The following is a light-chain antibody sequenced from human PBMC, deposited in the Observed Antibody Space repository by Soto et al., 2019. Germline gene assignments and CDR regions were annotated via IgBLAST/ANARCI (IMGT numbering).Light chain of an antibody. CDR3: QAWDSRTAV. CDR2: QDK. Sequence: SYELTQPPSVSVSSGQTASITCSGDKLGDKYASWYQQKPGQSPVLVIYQDKKRPSGIPEQFSGSKSGNTAALTISGTQAMDEADYYCQAWDSRTAVFGTGTKVTVL. V-gene: IGLV3-1*01. J-gene: IGLJ1*01. CDR1: KLGDKY.